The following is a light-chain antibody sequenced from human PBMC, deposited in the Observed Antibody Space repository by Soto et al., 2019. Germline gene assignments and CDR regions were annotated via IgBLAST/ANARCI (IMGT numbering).Light chain of an antibody. CDR2: TAS. V-gene: IGKV3-20*01. CDR1: QSVSNNW. Sequence: EIVLTQSPDTLSLSPGERATLSCRASQSVSNNWLSWYQQKPGQAPRLLIYTASTRATGIPDRFSGSRSGTDFTLTISRLEPEDFAVYYCQQFGSSPPTYTFGQGTKLEIK. CDR3: QQFGSSPPTYT. J-gene: IGKJ2*01.